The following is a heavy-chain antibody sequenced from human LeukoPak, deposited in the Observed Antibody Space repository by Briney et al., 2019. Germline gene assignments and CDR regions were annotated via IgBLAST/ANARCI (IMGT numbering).Heavy chain of an antibody. CDR2: INPNSGGT. CDR3: ATEYSSSGPSHAFDI. CDR1: GYTFTGYY. J-gene: IGHJ3*02. V-gene: IGHV1-2*02. Sequence: ASVKVSCNASGYTFTGYYMHWVRQAPGQGLGWMGWINPNSGGTNYAQKFQGRVDMTRDPSISTAYMELSRLRPDDTAVYYCATEYSSSGPSHAFDIWGQGTMVTVSS. D-gene: IGHD6-13*01.